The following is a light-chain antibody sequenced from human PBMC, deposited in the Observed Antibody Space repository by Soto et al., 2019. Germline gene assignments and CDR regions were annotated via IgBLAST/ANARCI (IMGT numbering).Light chain of an antibody. CDR2: DVR. Sequence: QRVLTQPASVSGFPGQWITITYTGTSSDAGGYNYVSWYQQHPGKAPKLMIYDVRNRPSGVSNRFSGSKSVNTASLTISGLQAEDEADCYCSSYTTIITYVFGTGTKVT. CDR3: SSYTTIITYV. CDR1: SSDAGGYNY. V-gene: IGLV2-14*01. J-gene: IGLJ1*01.